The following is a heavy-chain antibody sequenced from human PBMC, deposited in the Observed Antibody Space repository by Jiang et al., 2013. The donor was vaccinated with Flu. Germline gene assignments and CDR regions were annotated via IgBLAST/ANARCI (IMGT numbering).Heavy chain of an antibody. CDR1: SVSSNSAA. J-gene: IGHJ3*02. V-gene: IGHV6-1*01. D-gene: IGHD3-16*01. Sequence: SVSSNSAAWNWIRQSPARGLEWLGRTFFRSSWRNDYAVSVKSRMTIHSDTSKNQISLHLNSVTPEDTAVYYCARGRFTAFDMWGQGTMVSVSS. CDR3: ARGRFTAFDM. CDR2: TFFRSSWRN.